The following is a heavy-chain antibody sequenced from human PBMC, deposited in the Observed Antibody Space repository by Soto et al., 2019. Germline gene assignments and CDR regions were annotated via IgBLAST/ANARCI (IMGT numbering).Heavy chain of an antibody. D-gene: IGHD2-21*02. CDR1: GFSLSTSGVG. J-gene: IGHJ6*01. CDR2: MYWDDDK. Sequence: QITLKESGPTLVKPTQTLTLTCTFSGFSLSTSGVGVGWIRQPPGKALEWLALMYWDDDKRYSPSVRRMLTISKDTSMNQVFLTMTSMVPVDTATYHCIQRLCGGDCLQAYASHYYYGIDDWGQGTTVTVFS. CDR3: IQRLCGGDCLQAYASHYYYGIDD. V-gene: IGHV2-5*02.